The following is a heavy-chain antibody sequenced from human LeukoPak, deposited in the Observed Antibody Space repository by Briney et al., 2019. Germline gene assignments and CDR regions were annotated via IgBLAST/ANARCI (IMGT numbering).Heavy chain of an antibody. CDR2: ISYDGSNK. CDR3: ARDKNYYGSGSLHWFDP. CDR1: GFTFSSYA. Sequence: PGGSLRLSCAASGFTFSSYAMHWVRQAPGKGLEWVAVISYDGSNKYYADSVKGRFTISRDNAKNSLYLQMNSLRAEDTAVYYCARDKNYYGSGSLHWFDPWGQGTLVTVSS. V-gene: IGHV3-30-3*01. J-gene: IGHJ5*02. D-gene: IGHD3-10*01.